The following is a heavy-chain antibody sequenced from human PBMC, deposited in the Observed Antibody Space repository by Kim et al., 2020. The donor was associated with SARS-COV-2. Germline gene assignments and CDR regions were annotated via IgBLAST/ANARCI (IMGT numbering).Heavy chain of an antibody. CDR2: IYYSGSS. Sequence: SETLSLTCTVSGGSINSGGYYWSWIRQRPGKGLEWIGSIYYSGSSYYNPSLESRVTMSVDTSKNQFSLKLSSVTAADTAVYYCASQRFRTGGIVYWGQGTLVTVSS. D-gene: IGHD7-27*01. CDR3: ASQRFRTGGIVY. J-gene: IGHJ4*02. V-gene: IGHV4-31*03. CDR1: GGSINSGGYY.